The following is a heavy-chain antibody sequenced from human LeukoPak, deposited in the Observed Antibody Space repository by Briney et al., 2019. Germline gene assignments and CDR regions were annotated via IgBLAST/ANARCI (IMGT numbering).Heavy chain of an antibody. CDR1: GGSFSGYY. J-gene: IGHJ4*02. CDR3: ARFPPTTHVSAIDY. CDR2: INHSGST. V-gene: IGHV4-34*01. Sequence: PSETLSLTCAVYGGSFSGYYWNWIRQPPGKGLEWIGEINHSGSTNYNPSLKSRVTISVDTSKNQFSLKLSSVTAADTAVYYCARFPPTTHVSAIDYRGQGTLVTVSS. D-gene: IGHD4-17*01.